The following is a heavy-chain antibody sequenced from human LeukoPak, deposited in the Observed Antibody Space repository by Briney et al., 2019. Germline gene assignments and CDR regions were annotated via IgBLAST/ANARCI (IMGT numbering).Heavy chain of an antibody. Sequence: GGSLRLSCAASGFTFGSYGMHWVRQAPGKGLEWVAVIWYDGSNKYYADSVKGRFTISRDNSKNTLYLQMNSLRAEDTAVYYCARDNYYDSSGYSGTRHDYWGQGTLVTVSS. J-gene: IGHJ4*02. V-gene: IGHV3-33*01. CDR2: IWYDGSNK. CDR1: GFTFGSYG. CDR3: ARDNYYDSSGYSGTRHDY. D-gene: IGHD3-22*01.